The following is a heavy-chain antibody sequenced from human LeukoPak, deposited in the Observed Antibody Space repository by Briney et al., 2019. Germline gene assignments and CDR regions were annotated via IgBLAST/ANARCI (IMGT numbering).Heavy chain of an antibody. Sequence: ASVKVSCKASGYAFSSYGINWVRRAPGQGLEWMGWISASNGHTNYAQKFQGRVTLTTDTSTSTAYMELRALRTDDTAAYYCARDRVTFSYYYYGMDVWGQGTTVTVSS. CDR1: GYAFSSYG. CDR2: ISASNGHT. CDR3: ARDRVTFSYYYYGMDV. V-gene: IGHV1-18*01. J-gene: IGHJ6*02. D-gene: IGHD2/OR15-2a*01.